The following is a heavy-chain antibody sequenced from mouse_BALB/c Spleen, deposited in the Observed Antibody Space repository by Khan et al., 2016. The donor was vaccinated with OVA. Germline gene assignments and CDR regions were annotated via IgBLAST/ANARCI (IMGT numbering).Heavy chain of an antibody. V-gene: IGHV1-7*01. CDR2: INPSTGYT. J-gene: IGHJ3*01. CDR1: GYTFTTYW. CDR3: TRRVHYGMIPY. D-gene: IGHD2-1*01. Sequence: QVQLQQSGAELAQPGASVKMSCKTSGYTFTTYWMHWVKQRPGQGLEWIGYINPSTGYTEYNQRFKDKATLTTADSSSTAYIQLSRLKSDNSAVYYGTRRVHYGMIPYWGQGTMVTVSA.